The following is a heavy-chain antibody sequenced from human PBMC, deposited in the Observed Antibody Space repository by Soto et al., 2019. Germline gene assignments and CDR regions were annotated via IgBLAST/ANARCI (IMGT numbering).Heavy chain of an antibody. CDR1: GGTFSSYA. J-gene: IGHJ5*02. Sequence: QAQLVQSGAEVKKPGSSVKVSCKASGGTFSSYAIIWVRQAPGQGLEWMGGIIPIFGTANYAQKFQGRVTITADESTSTAYMELSSLRSEDTAVYYCAGYCSGGSCSGSWGFDPWGQGTLVTVSS. CDR3: AGYCSGGSCSGSWGFDP. CDR2: IIPIFGTA. D-gene: IGHD2-15*01. V-gene: IGHV1-69*01.